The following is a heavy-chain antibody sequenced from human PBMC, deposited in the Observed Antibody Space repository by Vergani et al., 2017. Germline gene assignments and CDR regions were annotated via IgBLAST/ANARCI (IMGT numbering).Heavy chain of an antibody. CDR1: GYTFTGYY. J-gene: IGHJ5*02. V-gene: IGHV1-69*01. Sequence: QVQLVQSGAEVKKPGASVKVSCKASGYTFTGYYMHWVRQAPGQGLEWMGWINPIFGTANYAQKFQGRVTITADESTSTAYMELSSLRSEDTAVYYCARDHPGAYSSSHNWFDPWGQGTLVTVSS. CDR3: ARDHPGAYSSSHNWFDP. D-gene: IGHD6-13*01. CDR2: INPIFGTA.